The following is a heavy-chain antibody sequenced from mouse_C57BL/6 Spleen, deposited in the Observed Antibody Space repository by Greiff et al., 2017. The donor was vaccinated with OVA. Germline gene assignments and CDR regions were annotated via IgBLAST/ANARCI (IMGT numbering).Heavy chain of an antibody. Sequence: QLVESGGGLVKPGGSLKLSCAASGFTFSDYGMHWVRQAPEKGLDWVAYISSGSSTIYYADTVKGRFTISIDNATTTLFLQMTSLRSEDTAMYYCARYYFDVWGTGTTVTVSS. CDR2: ISSGSSTI. CDR3: ARYYFDV. CDR1: GFTFSDYG. J-gene: IGHJ1*03. V-gene: IGHV5-17*01.